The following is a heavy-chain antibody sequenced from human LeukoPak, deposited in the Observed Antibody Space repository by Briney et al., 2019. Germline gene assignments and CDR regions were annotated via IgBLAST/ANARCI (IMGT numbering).Heavy chain of an antibody. D-gene: IGHD1-20*01. Sequence: GGSLRLSCAASGFTFTNAWMNWVRQAPGKGLEWVGRIKSKADGGTIDYAAPVKGRFTFSRDDSKNMLYLQMNSLKSEDTAVYYCSTLTSRGLSDSWGQGTLVTVSS. CDR2: IKSKADGGTI. J-gene: IGHJ4*02. CDR1: GFTFTNAW. V-gene: IGHV3-15*07. CDR3: STLTSRGLSDS.